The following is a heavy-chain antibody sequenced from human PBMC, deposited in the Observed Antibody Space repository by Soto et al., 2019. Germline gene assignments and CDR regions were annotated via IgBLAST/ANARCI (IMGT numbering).Heavy chain of an antibody. CDR3: ARDEGFCSGGSCNGWFDP. Sequence: ASVKVSCKASGYTFSNYFINWVRQAPGRGLEWVGVINPKGGATTYAQKFQGRVNMTSDTSKNTIYMTLRSLTSEDAAFYYCARDEGFCSGGSCNGWFDPCGQGTLITVYS. V-gene: IGHV1-46*01. J-gene: IGHJ5*02. CDR1: GYTFSNYF. D-gene: IGHD2-15*01. CDR2: INPKGGAT.